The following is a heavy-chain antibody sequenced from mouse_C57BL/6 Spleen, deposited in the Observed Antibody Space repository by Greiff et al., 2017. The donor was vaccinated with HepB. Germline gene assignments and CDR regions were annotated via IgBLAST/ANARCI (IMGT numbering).Heavy chain of an antibody. V-gene: IGHV1-81*01. CDR2: IYPRSGNT. D-gene: IGHD3-2*02. Sequence: QVQLQQSGAELARPGASVKLSCKASGYTFTSYGISWVKQRTGQGLEWIGEIYPRSGNTYYNEKFKGKATLTADKSSSTAYMELRSLTSEDSAVYFCARDSSGYEMGYAMDYWGQGTSVTVSS. CDR1: GYTFTSYG. CDR3: ARDSSGYEMGYAMDY. J-gene: IGHJ4*01.